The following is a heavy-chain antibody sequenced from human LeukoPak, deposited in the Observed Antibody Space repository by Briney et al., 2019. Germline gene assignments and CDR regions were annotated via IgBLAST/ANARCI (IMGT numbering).Heavy chain of an antibody. D-gene: IGHD7-27*01. V-gene: IGHV3-7*05. CDR2: IRQDGSEK. J-gene: IGHJ5*02. Sequence: GGSLRLSCAASGFXFSTYWISWVRQAPGKGLEWVANIRQDGSEKYYVDSVKGRFTISRDNAKNSLYLQMNSLRAEDTAVYYCTRNWGPDNWFDPWGQGTLVTVSS. CDR3: TRNWGPDNWFDP. CDR1: GFXFSTYW.